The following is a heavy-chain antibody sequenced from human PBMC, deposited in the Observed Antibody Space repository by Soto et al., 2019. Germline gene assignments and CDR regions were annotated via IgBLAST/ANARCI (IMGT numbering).Heavy chain of an antibody. CDR1: GGTFSSYT. D-gene: IGHD3-3*01. CDR2: IIPILGIA. J-gene: IGHJ4*02. V-gene: IGHV1-69*02. Sequence: GASVKVSCKASGGTFSSYTISWVRQAPGQGLEWMGRIIPILGIANYAQKFQGRVTITADKSTSTAYMELSSLRSEDTAVYYCARIPYYDFWSGYYGVIADYWGQGTQVTVSS. CDR3: ARIPYYDFWSGYYGVIADY.